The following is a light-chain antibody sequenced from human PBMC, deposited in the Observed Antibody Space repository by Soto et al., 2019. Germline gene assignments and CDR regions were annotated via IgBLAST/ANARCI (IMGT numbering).Light chain of an antibody. CDR3: QQYGHSPLT. J-gene: IGKJ4*01. V-gene: IGKV3-20*01. CDR1: QSVSSSY. CDR2: GAS. Sequence: EIVLTQSPGTLSLSPGERATLSCTASQSVSSSYLAWYQQKPGQAPRLLIYGASSRATGIPDRFSGSGSGTDFTLTISRLEPEDFAVYYCQQYGHSPLTFGGGTKVEIK.